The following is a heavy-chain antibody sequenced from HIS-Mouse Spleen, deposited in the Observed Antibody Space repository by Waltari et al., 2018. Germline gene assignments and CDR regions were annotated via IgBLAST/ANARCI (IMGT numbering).Heavy chain of an antibody. CDR1: GFTFSSYG. CDR2: KWYDGSNK. Sequence: QVQLVESGGGVVQPGRSLRLSCAASGFTFSSYGMHWVRQAPGKGRGVVAGKWYDGSNKDYEDSVKGRFTIARDNSKNTLYLQMNSLRAEDTAVYYCARYSSSSGVDYWGQGTLVTVSS. D-gene: IGHD6-6*01. V-gene: IGHV3-33*01. CDR3: ARYSSSSGVDY. J-gene: IGHJ4*02.